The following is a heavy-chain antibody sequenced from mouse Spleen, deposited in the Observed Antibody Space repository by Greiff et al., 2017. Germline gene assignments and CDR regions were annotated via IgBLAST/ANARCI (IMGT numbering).Heavy chain of an antibody. CDR1: GYSFTGYY. CDR3: SRELGLRLYYAMDY. D-gene: IGHD3-1*01. J-gene: IGHJ4*01. V-gene: IGHV1-42*01. CDR2: INPSTGGT. Sequence: EVQLQQSGPELVKPGASVKISCKASGYSFTGYYMNWVKQSPEKSLEWIGEINPSTGGTTYNQKFKAKATLTVDKSSSTAYMQLKSLTSEDSAVYYCSRELGLRLYYAMDYWGQGTSGTVSS.